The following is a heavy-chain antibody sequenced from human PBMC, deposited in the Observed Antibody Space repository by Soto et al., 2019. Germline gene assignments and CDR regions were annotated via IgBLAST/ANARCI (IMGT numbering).Heavy chain of an antibody. Sequence: SETLSLTCTVSGGSISSGGYYWSWIRQHPGKGLEWIGYIYYSGSTYYNPSLKSRVTISVDTSKNQFSLKLSSVTAAETAVYYCARVYYVWGSYRQYYFDYWGQGTLVTVSS. CDR2: IYYSGST. V-gene: IGHV4-31*03. CDR1: GGSISSGGYY. J-gene: IGHJ4*02. D-gene: IGHD3-16*02. CDR3: ARVYYVWGSYRQYYFDY.